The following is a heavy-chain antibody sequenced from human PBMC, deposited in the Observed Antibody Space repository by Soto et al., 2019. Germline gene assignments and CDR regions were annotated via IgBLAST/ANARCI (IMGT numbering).Heavy chain of an antibody. J-gene: IGHJ5*02. CDR1: GGSFSGYY. CDR3: ARGGMITCGGVSVIYNWFDP. CDR2: INHSGST. Sequence: SETLSLTCAVYGGSFSGYYWSWIRQPPGKGLEWIGEINHSGSTNHNPSLKSRVTISVDTSKNQFPLKLSSVTAADTAVYYCARGGMITCGGVSVIYNWFDPWGQGALVTVSS. D-gene: IGHD3-16*02. V-gene: IGHV4-34*01.